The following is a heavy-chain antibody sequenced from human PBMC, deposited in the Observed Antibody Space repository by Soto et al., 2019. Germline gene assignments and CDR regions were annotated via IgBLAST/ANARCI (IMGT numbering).Heavy chain of an antibody. D-gene: IGHD2-8*02. J-gene: IGHJ4*02. V-gene: IGHV1-46*01. CDR1: GYMFTYYY. Sequence: ASVKVSCKASGYMFTYYYIHWVRQGPGQGLEWMGIINPNGATTTYAQNFQGRVTMTRDTSTSTVYMGLCSLRSEDTAIYYCAREKNTGRDNSFYDVVGYLQHWGQGTRGTVSS. CDR2: INPNGATT. CDR3: AREKNTGRDNSFYDVVGYLQH.